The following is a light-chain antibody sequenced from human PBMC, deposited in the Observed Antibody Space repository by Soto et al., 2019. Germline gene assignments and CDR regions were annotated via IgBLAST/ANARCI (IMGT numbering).Light chain of an antibody. Sequence: ETVLTQSPDTLSLSPGESATLSCKASQSVSDYLAWYQQKPGQSPRLLIYDASNRATGIPARFSGSGSGTDFTLTIGSLQSEDFAVYYCQQYSSSPSFGQGTRLEIK. CDR2: DAS. J-gene: IGKJ5*01. CDR1: QSVSDY. V-gene: IGKV3-11*01. CDR3: QQYSSSPS.